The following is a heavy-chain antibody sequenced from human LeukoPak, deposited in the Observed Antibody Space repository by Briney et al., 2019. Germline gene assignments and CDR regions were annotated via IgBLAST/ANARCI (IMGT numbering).Heavy chain of an antibody. CDR1: GFTFSSYA. J-gene: IGHJ4*02. D-gene: IGHD2-2*01. CDR2: ISYDGSNK. Sequence: PGRSLRLSCAASGFTFSSYAMHWVRQAPGKGLEWVAVISYDGSNKYYADSVKGRFTISRDNSKNTLYLQMNSLRAEDTAVYYCARDRRVVVPAAMVDYWGQGTLVTVSS. V-gene: IGHV3-30-3*01. CDR3: ARDRRVVVPAAMVDY.